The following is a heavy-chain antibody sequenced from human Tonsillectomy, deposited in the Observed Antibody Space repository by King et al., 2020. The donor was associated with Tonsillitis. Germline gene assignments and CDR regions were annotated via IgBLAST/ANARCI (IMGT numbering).Heavy chain of an antibody. CDR3: ARDDRSSSGCHDF. Sequence: VQLVESGGGVVQPGRSLRLSCEASGFTFSSYDMHWVRQAPGKGLEWVAVIGYAGSNKYYADSVKGRFTISRDNSKNTLYLQMNSLRADDTAVYYCARDDRSSSGCHDFWGQGTLVTVSS. V-gene: IGHV3-33*01. J-gene: IGHJ4*02. CDR2: IGYAGSNK. CDR1: GFTFSSYD. D-gene: IGHD6-19*01.